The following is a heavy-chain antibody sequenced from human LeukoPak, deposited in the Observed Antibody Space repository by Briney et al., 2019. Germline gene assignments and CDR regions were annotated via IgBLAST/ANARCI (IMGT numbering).Heavy chain of an antibody. D-gene: IGHD3-3*01. CDR3: ASGLTTYYDFWSGYYTGQDGMDV. V-gene: IGHV3-53*01. CDR1: GFTVSSNY. J-gene: IGHJ6*02. Sequence: PGGSLRLSCAASGFTVSSNYMSWVRQAPGKGLEWVSVIYSGGSTYYAGSVKGRFTISRDNSKNTLYLQMNSLRAEDTAVYYCASGLTTYYDFWSGYYTGQDGMDVWGQGTTVTVSS. CDR2: IYSGGST.